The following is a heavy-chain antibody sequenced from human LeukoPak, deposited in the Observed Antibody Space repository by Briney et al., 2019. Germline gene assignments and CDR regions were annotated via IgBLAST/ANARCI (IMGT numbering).Heavy chain of an antibody. CDR2: IIPIFGTA. Sequence: ASVKVSCKSSGGTFSSYTISWVRQAPAQGLEWMGGIIPIFGTANTAHKFQGKVTITADESTSTAYMELSSLRSEDTAVYYCARDQRLVGATTDYYYYYMDVWGKGTTVTVSS. D-gene: IGHD1-26*01. J-gene: IGHJ6*03. CDR3: ARDQRLVGATTDYYYYYMDV. V-gene: IGHV1-69*13. CDR1: GGTFSSYT.